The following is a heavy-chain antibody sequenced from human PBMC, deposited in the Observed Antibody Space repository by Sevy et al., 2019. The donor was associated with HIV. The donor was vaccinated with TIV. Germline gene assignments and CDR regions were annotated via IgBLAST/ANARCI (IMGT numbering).Heavy chain of an antibody. CDR2: ISSSSSYT. D-gene: IGHD4-4*01. V-gene: IGHV3-21*01. CDR1: GFTFSSYS. Sequence: GGSLRLSCAASGFTFSSYSMNWVRQAPGKGLEWVSSISSSSSYTYYADSVKGRFTISRDNAKNSLYLQMNSLRAEDTAVYYCARDRNYDRYYYGMDVWGQGTTVTVSS. CDR3: ARDRNYDRYYYGMDV. J-gene: IGHJ6*02.